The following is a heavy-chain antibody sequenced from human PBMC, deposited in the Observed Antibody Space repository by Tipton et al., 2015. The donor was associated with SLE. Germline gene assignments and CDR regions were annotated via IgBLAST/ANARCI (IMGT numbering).Heavy chain of an antibody. J-gene: IGHJ5*02. V-gene: IGHV4-59*12. Sequence: TLSLTCTVSGASISSYYWSWIRQPPGKGLEWIGYIYYSGSTNYNPSLKSRVTISVDTSKNQFSLKLRSVTAADTAVYYCARDLREIGWFGEYNWFDPWGQGTLVTVSS. D-gene: IGHD3-10*01. CDR3: ARDLREIGWFGEYNWFDP. CDR1: GASISSYY. CDR2: IYYSGST.